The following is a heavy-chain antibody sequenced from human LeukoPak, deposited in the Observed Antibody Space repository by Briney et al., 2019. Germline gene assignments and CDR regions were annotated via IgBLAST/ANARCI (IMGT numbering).Heavy chain of an antibody. CDR1: GFTFSSYA. CDR2: IGGSGGST. CDR3: AKDFAIQPIPYFDY. Sequence: GGSLRLSCAASGFTFSSYAMSCAPHAPGRGRECVSAIGGSGGSTYHADSVKGRFTISRDNSKNTLYLEMNSLRAEDTAVYFCAKDFAIQPIPYFDYWGQGTLVTVSS. J-gene: IGHJ4*02. V-gene: IGHV3-23*01. D-gene: IGHD2-2*02.